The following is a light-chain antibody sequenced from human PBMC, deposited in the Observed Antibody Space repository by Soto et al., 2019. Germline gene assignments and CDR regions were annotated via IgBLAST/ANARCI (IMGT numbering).Light chain of an antibody. V-gene: IGKV1-5*03. J-gene: IGKJ1*01. CDR1: QTISSW. Sequence: DIQMTQSPSTLSASVGDRVTITCRASQTISSWLAWYQQKPGKAPKLLIYKASTLKSGVPSRFSGSGSGTEFTLTITSLQPDDFATYYCHQYNSYPWTFGQGTKVDIK. CDR2: KAS. CDR3: HQYNSYPWT.